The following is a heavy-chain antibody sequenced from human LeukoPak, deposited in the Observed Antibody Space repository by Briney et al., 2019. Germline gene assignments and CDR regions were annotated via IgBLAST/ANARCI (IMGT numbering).Heavy chain of an antibody. J-gene: IGHJ4*02. CDR1: GFTFSSYA. CDR2: ISWNSRSI. CDR3: AKDWARPQLGAFDS. D-gene: IGHD3-16*01. V-gene: IGHV3-9*01. Sequence: PGGSLRLSCAASGFTFSSYAMSWVRQAPGKGLEWVSGISWNSRSIGYADSVRGRFAMSRDNAKNSLYLQMNSLRAEDTALYYCAKDWARPQLGAFDSWGQGTLVTVSS.